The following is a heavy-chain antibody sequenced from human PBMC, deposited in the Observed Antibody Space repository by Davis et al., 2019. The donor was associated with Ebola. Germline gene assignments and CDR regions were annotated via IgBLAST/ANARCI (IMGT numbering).Heavy chain of an antibody. CDR2: ISYVESHK. J-gene: IGHJ2*01. V-gene: IGHV3-30*14. CDR3: TRHVSGDFWYFDL. D-gene: IGHD4-17*01. CDR1: GFTFSSFA. Sequence: GGSLRLSCAASGFTFSSFAMHWVRQAPGKGLEWVALISYVESHKYYADSVKGRFTISRDNSKNTLYLQMNSLRAEDTAVYYCTRHVSGDFWYFDLWGRGTLVTVSS.